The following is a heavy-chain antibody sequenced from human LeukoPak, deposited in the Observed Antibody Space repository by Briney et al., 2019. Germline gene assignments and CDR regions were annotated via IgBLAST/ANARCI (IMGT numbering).Heavy chain of an antibody. CDR1: VFPFNSFW. CDR3: ARGGVNPVDH. V-gene: IGHV3-74*01. D-gene: IGHD1-14*01. CDR2: MNEYSTTI. Sequence: PGGSLRLSCAASVFPFNSFWMHWVRQAPGKGLVWVSDMNEYSTTIRYADSVKGRFTISRDNAKSILYLQMNNLRAEDTAMYFCARGGVNPVDHWGQGTLVTVSS. J-gene: IGHJ4*02.